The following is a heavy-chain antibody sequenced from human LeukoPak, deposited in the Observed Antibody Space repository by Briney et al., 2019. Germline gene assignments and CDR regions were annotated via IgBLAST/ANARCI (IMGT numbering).Heavy chain of an antibody. J-gene: IGHJ4*02. Sequence: GGSLRLSCAASGFTFSSYGMHWVRQAPGKGLEWVAVISYDGSNKYYADSVKGRFTISRDNSKNTLYLQMNSLRAEDTAVYYCAKVFDIYGWNYFDYWGQGTLVTVSS. CDR2: ISYDGSNK. CDR1: GFTFSSYG. CDR3: AKVFDIYGWNYFDY. V-gene: IGHV3-30*18. D-gene: IGHD5-18*01.